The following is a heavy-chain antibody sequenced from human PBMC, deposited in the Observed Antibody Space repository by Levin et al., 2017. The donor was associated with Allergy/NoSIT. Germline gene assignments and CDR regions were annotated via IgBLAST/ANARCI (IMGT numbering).Heavy chain of an antibody. Sequence: GASVKVSCKASVYTXTGYFXHWLQRDRGEGLDWMGWINPNSGGTNYAQKFQGRVTMTRDTSISTAYMELSRLRSDDTAVYYCARDHDIVVVPAAPRCPWFDPWGQGTLVTVSS. CDR3: ARDHDIVVVPAAPRCPWFDP. J-gene: IGHJ5*02. CDR2: INPNSGGT. V-gene: IGHV1-2*02. D-gene: IGHD2-2*01. CDR1: VYTXTGYF.